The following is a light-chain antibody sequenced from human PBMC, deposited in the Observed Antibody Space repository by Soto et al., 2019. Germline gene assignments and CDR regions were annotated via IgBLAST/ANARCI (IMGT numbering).Light chain of an antibody. J-gene: IGKJ4*01. V-gene: IGKV3-20*01. CDR2: GPS. Sequence: EIVLTQSPGTLSLSPGERATLSCRASQSVSSSYLAWYQQKPVQAPRLLIYGPSSRATGIPDRFSGSGSGTDFTLTISRLEPEDFAVYYCQRYGSSHLGNFGGGTKVESK. CDR1: QSVSSSY. CDR3: QRYGSSHLGN.